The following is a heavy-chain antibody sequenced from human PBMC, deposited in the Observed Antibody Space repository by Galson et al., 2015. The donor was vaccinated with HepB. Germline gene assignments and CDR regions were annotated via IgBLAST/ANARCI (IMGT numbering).Heavy chain of an antibody. V-gene: IGHV3-66*01. Sequence: SLRLSCAASGFTVSSNYMSWVRQAPGKGLEWVSVIYSGGSTYYADSVKGRFTISRDNSKNTLYLQMNSLRAEDTAVYYCASRVGATPTHYYGMDVWGQGTTVTVSS. CDR1: GFTVSSNY. D-gene: IGHD1-26*01. J-gene: IGHJ6*02. CDR2: IYSGGST. CDR3: ASRVGATPTHYYGMDV.